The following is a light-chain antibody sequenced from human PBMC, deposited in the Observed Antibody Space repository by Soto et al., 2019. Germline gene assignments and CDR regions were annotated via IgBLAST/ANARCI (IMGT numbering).Light chain of an antibody. CDR3: QQYHTWPVT. J-gene: IGKJ4*01. CDR1: RSVLYKSNNKNH. CDR2: GAS. V-gene: IGKV4-1*01. Sequence: DIVMTQSPDSLAVSLGERATMNCKCSRSVLYKSNNKNHLAWYQHKAGQAPRLLISGASTGATGIPARFSGSGSGTEFTLTINSLQSEDSAVYYCQQYHTWPVTFGGGTRWIS.